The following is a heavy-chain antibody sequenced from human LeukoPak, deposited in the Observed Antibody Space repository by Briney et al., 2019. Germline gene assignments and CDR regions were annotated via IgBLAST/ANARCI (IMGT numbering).Heavy chain of an antibody. J-gene: IGHJ4*02. CDR3: ARDADIAAAGPIDY. CDR1: GGSISSGGYS. CDR2: ISSSSSYT. V-gene: IGHV3-11*05. D-gene: IGHD6-13*01. Sequence: LSLTCAVSGGSISSGGYSWSWIRQPPGKGLEWVSYISSSSSYTNYADSVKGRFTISRDNAKNSLYLQMNSLRAEDTAVYYCARDADIAAAGPIDYWGQGTLVTVSS.